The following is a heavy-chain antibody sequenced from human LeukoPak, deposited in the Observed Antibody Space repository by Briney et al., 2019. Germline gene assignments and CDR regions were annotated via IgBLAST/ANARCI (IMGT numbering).Heavy chain of an antibody. Sequence: SETLSLTCTVSGGSISSSSYYWGWIRQPPGKGLEWIGNIYYSGSTYYNPSLKSRVTISVDTSKNQLSLKLSSVTAADTAVYYCARQGYSSGNYWGQGTLVTVSS. CDR1: GGSISSSSYY. V-gene: IGHV4-39*01. D-gene: IGHD6-19*01. J-gene: IGHJ4*02. CDR2: IYYSGST. CDR3: ARQGYSSGNY.